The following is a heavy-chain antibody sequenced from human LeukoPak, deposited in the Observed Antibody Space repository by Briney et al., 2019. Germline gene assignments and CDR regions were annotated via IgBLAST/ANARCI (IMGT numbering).Heavy chain of an antibody. CDR2: INPEGAST. J-gene: IGHJ4*02. Sequence: GGSLRLSRTASGFAFSTYWMFWVPQAPGQGRVWVSQINPEGASTTYGDPAKGRFTASKDNAKNALQLQMNSLRGDDTAVYYCARGTAITAGIDFWGQGTLVTVSS. CDR1: GFAFSTYW. CDR3: ARGTAITAGIDF. D-gene: IGHD6-19*01. V-gene: IGHV3-74*01.